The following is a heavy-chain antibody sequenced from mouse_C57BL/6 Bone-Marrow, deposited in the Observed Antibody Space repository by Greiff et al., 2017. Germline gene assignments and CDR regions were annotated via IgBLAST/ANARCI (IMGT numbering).Heavy chain of an antibody. CDR2: IYPRSGNT. J-gene: IGHJ3*01. CDR1: GYTFTSYG. D-gene: IGHD2-3*01. CDR3: ARTLDGYYPPWFAY. V-gene: IGHV1-81*01. Sequence: VHLVESGAELARPGASVKLSCKASGYTFTSYGISWVKQRTGQGLEWIGEIYPRSGNTYYNEKFKGKATLTADKSSSTAYMELRSLTSEDSAVYFCARTLDGYYPPWFAYWGQGTLVTVAA.